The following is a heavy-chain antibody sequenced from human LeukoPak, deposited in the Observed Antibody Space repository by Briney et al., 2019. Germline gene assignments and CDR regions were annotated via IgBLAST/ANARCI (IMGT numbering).Heavy chain of an antibody. CDR3: AREGGYYHLDY. D-gene: IGHD3-22*01. CDR1: GFPFNNYY. CDR2: ISSTVSTT. Sequence: GSLRLSCAASGFPFNNYYMSWIRQAPGKGLEWISYISSTVSTTYYADSVKGRFTISRDNAKNSLYLQMNSLRAEDTAVYYCAREGGYYHLDYWGQGTLVTVSS. V-gene: IGHV3-11*01. J-gene: IGHJ4*02.